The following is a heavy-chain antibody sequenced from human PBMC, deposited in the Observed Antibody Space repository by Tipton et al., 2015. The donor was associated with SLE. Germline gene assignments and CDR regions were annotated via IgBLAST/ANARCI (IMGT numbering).Heavy chain of an antibody. J-gene: IGHJ4*02. D-gene: IGHD6-6*01. CDR3: ARGTIASRPGYFDN. Sequence: TLSLTCAVSAYSLSSGYYWGYIRQPPGKGLGWMGNIYRSGNTYYNPPLKSRVTISVDTPKNQFFLQLTSVTATDTAVYFCARGTIASRPGYFDNWGQGTLVTVSS. CDR1: AYSLSSGYY. CDR2: IYRSGNT. V-gene: IGHV4-38-2*01.